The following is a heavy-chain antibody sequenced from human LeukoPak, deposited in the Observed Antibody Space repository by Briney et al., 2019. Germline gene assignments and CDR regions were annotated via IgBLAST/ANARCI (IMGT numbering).Heavy chain of an antibody. CDR2: IKQDGSEK. J-gene: IGHJ4*02. V-gene: IGHV3-7*01. D-gene: IGHD2-2*01. CDR1: GFTFSSYW. CDR3: ARVVATSIIVVVPAASYYFDY. Sequence: PGGSLRLSCAASGFTFSSYWMSWVRQAPGKGLEWVANIKQDGSEKYYVDSVKGRFTISRDNAKNSLYLQMNSLRAEDTAVYYCARVVATSIIVVVPAASYYFDYWGQGTLVTVSS.